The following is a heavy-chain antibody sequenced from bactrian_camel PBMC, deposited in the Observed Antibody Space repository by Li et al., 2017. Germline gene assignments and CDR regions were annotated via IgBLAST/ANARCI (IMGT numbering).Heavy chain of an antibody. CDR2: IGSDGTT. Sequence: SCAVSGFRLSYSPYCMSWFRQAPGKAREGVANIGSDGTTKYADSVKGRFTLSTDNAKNILYLHMSSLEPEDTGMYSCAVRTYDQSCGPLTTGENFVYWCQGTQVTVS. CDR3: AVRTYDQSCGPLTTGENFVY. CDR1: GFRLSYSPYC. J-gene: IGHJ4*01. V-gene: IGHV3S67*01. D-gene: IGHD5*01.